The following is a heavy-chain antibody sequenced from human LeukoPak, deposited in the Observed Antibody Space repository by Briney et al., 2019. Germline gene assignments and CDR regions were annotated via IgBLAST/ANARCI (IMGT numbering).Heavy chain of an antibody. CDR3: ARGGVVPAARNWFDP. J-gene: IGHJ5*02. CDR2: IIPIFGTA. Sequence: SVKVSCKASGGTFSSHAISWVRQAPGQGLEWMGGIIPIFGTANYAQKFQGRVTITADKSTSTAYMELSSLRSEDTAVYYCARGGVVPAARNWFDPWGQGTLVTVSS. V-gene: IGHV1-69*06. CDR1: GGTFSSHA. D-gene: IGHD2-2*01.